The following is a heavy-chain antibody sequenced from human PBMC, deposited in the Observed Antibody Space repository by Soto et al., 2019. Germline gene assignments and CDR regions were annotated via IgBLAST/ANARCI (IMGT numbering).Heavy chain of an antibody. Sequence: PGEALKISCKGSGYSFTRYWISWVRQMPAKGVEWMGRIGPSDSYANYSPSFQGHVTFSADKSISTAYLQWSSLRASATAMYYCARHKALYYDRSGAWGQGTLVTVSS. V-gene: IGHV5-10-1*01. CDR1: GYSFTRYW. CDR2: IGPSDSYA. CDR3: ARHKALYYDRSGA. D-gene: IGHD3-22*01. J-gene: IGHJ5*02.